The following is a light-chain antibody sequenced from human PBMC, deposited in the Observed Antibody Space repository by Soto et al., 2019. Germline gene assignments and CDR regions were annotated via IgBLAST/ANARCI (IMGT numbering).Light chain of an antibody. CDR2: DDD. Sequence: QSVLTQPPSVSAAPGQRVTISCSGSSSNIGGNSVSWYQQLPGTAPKLLIYDDDKRPSGIPDRFSGSKSGTSATLGITGFQTWDEADYYCGSWDSSLSAYVFGTGTKV. V-gene: IGLV1-51*01. CDR1: SSNIGGNS. CDR3: GSWDSSLSAYV. J-gene: IGLJ1*01.